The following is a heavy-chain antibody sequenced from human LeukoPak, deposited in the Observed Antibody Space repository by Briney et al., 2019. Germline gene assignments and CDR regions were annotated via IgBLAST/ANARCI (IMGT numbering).Heavy chain of an antibody. Sequence: GGSLRLPCAASGSTFSSYEMNWVRQAPGKGLEWVSYISSSGSTIYYADSVKGRFTISRDNAKNSLYLQMNSLRAEDTALYYCAREEEYYYYYMDVWGKGTTVTVSS. J-gene: IGHJ6*03. V-gene: IGHV3-48*03. CDR1: GSTFSSYE. CDR2: ISSSGSTI. CDR3: AREEEYYYYYMDV.